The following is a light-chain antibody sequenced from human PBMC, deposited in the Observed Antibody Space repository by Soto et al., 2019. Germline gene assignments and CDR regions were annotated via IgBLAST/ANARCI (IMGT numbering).Light chain of an antibody. CDR3: ISYTNTNTYV. CDR1: SSDVGGYNF. V-gene: IGLV2-14*03. CDR2: DLT. J-gene: IGLJ1*01. Sequence: QSALTQPASVSGSPGQSITISCTGTSSDVGGYNFVSWYQHHPAKAPKLMIYDLTYRPSGVSNRFSGSKSGNTAYLTISGLQAEAEADYYCISYTNTNTYVFGTGTKVTVL.